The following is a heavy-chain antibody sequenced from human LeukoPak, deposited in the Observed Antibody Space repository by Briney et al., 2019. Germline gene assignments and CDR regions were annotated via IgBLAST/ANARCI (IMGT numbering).Heavy chain of an antibody. CDR2: INPSGGST. Sequence: ASVKVSCKASGYTFTSYYMHWVRQAPGQGLEWMGIINPSGGSTSYAQKFQGRVTMTRDTSTSTVYMELSSLRSEDTAVYYCARQRPYSSGWYLVGPKYYFDYWGQGTLVTVSS. CDR3: ARQRPYSSGWYLVGPKYYFDY. D-gene: IGHD6-19*01. V-gene: IGHV1-46*01. CDR1: GYTFTSYY. J-gene: IGHJ4*02.